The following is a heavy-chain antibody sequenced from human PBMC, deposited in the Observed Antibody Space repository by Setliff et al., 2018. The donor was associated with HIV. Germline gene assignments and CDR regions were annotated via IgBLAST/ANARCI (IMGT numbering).Heavy chain of an antibody. CDR1: GGSFNGYY. CDR3: ARAGGGGRWLHLSYWYFDL. J-gene: IGHJ2*01. V-gene: IGHV4-59*01. D-gene: IGHD3-16*01. Sequence: SETLSLTCAVYGGSFNGYYWSWIRQPPGKGLEWIGYIYYSGSTNYNPSLKRRVTISVDTSKNQFSLKLSSVNAADTAVYYCARAGGGGRWLHLSYWYFDLWGRGTLVTVSS. CDR2: IYYSGST.